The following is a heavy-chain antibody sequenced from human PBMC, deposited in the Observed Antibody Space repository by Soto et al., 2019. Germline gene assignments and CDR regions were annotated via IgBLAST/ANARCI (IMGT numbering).Heavy chain of an antibody. CDR1: GATLDTFINYG. J-gene: IGHJ3*02. V-gene: IGHV1-69*12. CDR3: ASGAATKILVLMYDALEI. D-gene: IGHD5-12*01. CDR2: SIPVFGAA. Sequence: QVQLVQSGAEVKKPGSSVRVSCKASGATLDTFINYGITWVRQAPGQGLEWMGGSIPVFGAANHAQKFQGRVTISADESTRKVNMELSSLRSEDTAVYYCASGAATKILVLMYDALEIWGQGTMVTVSS.